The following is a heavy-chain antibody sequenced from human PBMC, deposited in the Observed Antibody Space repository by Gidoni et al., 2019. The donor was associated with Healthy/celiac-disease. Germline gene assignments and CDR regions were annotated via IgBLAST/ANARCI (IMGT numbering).Heavy chain of an antibody. J-gene: IGHJ3*02. CDR1: GGSFSGYY. V-gene: IGHV4-34*01. CDR3: ARGSSLEKTGGAFDI. D-gene: IGHD3-10*01. Sequence: QVQLQQWGAGLLKPSETLSLTCAVYGGSFSGYYWSWIRQPPGKGLEWIGEINHSGSTNYNPSLKSRVTISVDTSKNQFSLKLSSVTAADTAVYYCARGSSLEKTGGAFDIWGQGTMVTVSS. CDR2: INHSGST.